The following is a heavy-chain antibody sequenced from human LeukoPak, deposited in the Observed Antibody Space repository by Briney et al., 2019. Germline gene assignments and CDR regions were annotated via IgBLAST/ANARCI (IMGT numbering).Heavy chain of an antibody. J-gene: IGHJ4*02. CDR1: GFTFSSYG. CDR3: ARDGDYDSSGYYYQGWAKIPDY. V-gene: IGHV3-33*01. CDR2: IWYDGSNK. Sequence: GGSLRLSCAASGFTFSSYGMHWVRQAPGKGLEWVAVIWYDGSNKYYADSVKGRFTISRDNSKNTLHLRMNSLRAEDTAVYYCARDGDYDSSGYYYQGWAKIPDYWGQGTLVTVSS. D-gene: IGHD3-22*01.